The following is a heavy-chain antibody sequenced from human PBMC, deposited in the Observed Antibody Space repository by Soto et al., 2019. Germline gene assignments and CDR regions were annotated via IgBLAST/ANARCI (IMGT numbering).Heavy chain of an antibody. V-gene: IGHV3-74*01. CDR3: TRDIGGRGAL. CDR1: GVTFSSYW. D-gene: IGHD3-16*01. CDR2: TNQHGTII. Sequence: XGSLILSCEASGVTFSSYWFHWVRQVPGKGLVWVSRTNQHGTIIDYADFVEGRFTISRDNAKNTLYLEMDSLRVEDTAVYYCTRDIGGRGALWGPGTLVTVSS. J-gene: IGHJ1*01.